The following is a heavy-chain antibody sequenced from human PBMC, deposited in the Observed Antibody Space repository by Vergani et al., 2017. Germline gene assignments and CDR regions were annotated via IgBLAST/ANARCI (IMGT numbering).Heavy chain of an antibody. CDR2: IIPIFGTA. Sequence: QVQLVQSGAEVKKPGSSVKVSCKASVGTFSSYALSCVRQAPGQGLECMGGIIPIFGTANYAQKFQGRVTVTADESTSTAYMELSSLRSEDTAVYYCARDRADYDILTGYLNYYYYYMDVWGKGTTVTVSS. D-gene: IGHD3-9*01. CDR1: VGTFSSYA. V-gene: IGHV1-69*01. CDR3: ARDRADYDILTGYLNYYYYYMDV. J-gene: IGHJ6*03.